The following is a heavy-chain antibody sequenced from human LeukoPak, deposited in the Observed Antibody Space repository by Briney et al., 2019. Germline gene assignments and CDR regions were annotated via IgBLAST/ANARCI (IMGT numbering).Heavy chain of an antibody. D-gene: IGHD6-13*01. CDR3: ARKEGIAADFDY. J-gene: IGHJ4*02. V-gene: IGHV3-21*01. Sequence: GGSLRLSCAASGFTFSSYSMNWVRQAPGKGLEWVSSNSSSSSYIYYADSVKGRFTISRDNAKNSLYLQMNSLRAEDAAVYYCARKEGIAADFDYWGQGTLVTVSS. CDR2: NSSSSSYI. CDR1: GFTFSSYS.